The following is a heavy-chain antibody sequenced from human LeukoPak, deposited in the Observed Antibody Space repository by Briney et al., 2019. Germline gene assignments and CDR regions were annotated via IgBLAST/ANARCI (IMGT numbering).Heavy chain of an antibody. CDR2: ISGSGGST. V-gene: IGHV3-23*01. D-gene: IGHD6-19*01. CDR1: GFTFSSYA. Sequence: GGSLRLSCAASGFTFSSYAMTWVRQAPGKGLEWVSGISGSGGSTYYADSVKGRFTISRDNSKNTLSLQMNSLRAGDTAVYYCAKDWYGTVAGSGYWGQGTLVTVSS. J-gene: IGHJ4*02. CDR3: AKDWYGTVAGSGY.